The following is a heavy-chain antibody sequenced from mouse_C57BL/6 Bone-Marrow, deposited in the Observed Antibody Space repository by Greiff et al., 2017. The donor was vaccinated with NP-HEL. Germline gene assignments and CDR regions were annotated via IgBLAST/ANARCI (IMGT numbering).Heavy chain of an antibody. V-gene: IGHV5-12*01. D-gene: IGHD1-1*01. CDR3: ARQEGDYYGSSYCAMDY. J-gene: IGHJ4*01. CDR2: MSNGSGST. Sequence: EVMLEESGGGLVQPGGSLKLSCAASGFTFRDYYMYWVRQTPEKRLEWVAYMSNGSGSTYYPDTVKGRCTSSSDNAKNTLYRQLSRLKSEDTAMYYCARQEGDYYGSSYCAMDYWGQGTSVTVSS. CDR1: GFTFRDYY.